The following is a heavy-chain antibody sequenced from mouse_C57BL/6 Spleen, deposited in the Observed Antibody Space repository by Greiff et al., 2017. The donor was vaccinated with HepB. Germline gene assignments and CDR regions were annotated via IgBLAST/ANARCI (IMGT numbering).Heavy chain of an antibody. J-gene: IGHJ4*01. CDR3: ARYSGSRGYAMDY. D-gene: IGHD1-1*01. CDR2: IRNKANGYTT. CDR1: GFTFTDYY. Sequence: EVKLMESGGGLVQPGGSLSLSCAASGFTFTDYYMSWVRQPPGKALEWLGFIRNKANGYTTEYSASVKGRFTISRDNSQSILYLQMNALRAEDSATYYCARYSGSRGYAMDYWGQGTSVTVSS. V-gene: IGHV7-3*01.